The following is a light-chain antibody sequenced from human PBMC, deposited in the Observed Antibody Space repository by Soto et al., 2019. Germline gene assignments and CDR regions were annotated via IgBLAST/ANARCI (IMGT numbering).Light chain of an antibody. CDR3: CSFAGPRPHVV. V-gene: IGLV2-23*01. CDR1: SSDIGSYNL. J-gene: IGLJ2*01. Sequence: QSALTQSASVSASLGQSITISCTGTSSDIGSYNLVSWYQQRPGKAPKLIIYEGSKRPSGVSNRFSGSKSGNTASLTISGLQAEDEADYYCCSFAGPRPHVVFGGGTQLTVL. CDR2: EGS.